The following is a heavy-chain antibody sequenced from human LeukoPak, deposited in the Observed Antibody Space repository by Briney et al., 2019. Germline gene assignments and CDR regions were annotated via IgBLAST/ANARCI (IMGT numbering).Heavy chain of an antibody. CDR1: GFTFSDYN. J-gene: IGHJ4*02. CDR2: ISSSGSTV. Sequence: PGGSLRLSCAASGFTFSDYNMSWIRHAPGKGLEWVSYISSSGSTVYYADSLKGRFTISRDNAKNSLYLQMNSLRAEDTAVYYCAREGYYGSGSYSYFGCWGQGTLITVSS. V-gene: IGHV3-11*01. CDR3: AREGYYGSGSYSYFGC. D-gene: IGHD3-10*01.